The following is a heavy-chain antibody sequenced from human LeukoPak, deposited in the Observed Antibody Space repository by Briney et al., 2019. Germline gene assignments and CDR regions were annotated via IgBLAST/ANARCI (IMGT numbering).Heavy chain of an antibody. CDR2: INHSGST. CDR1: GGSFSGYY. CDR3: ARMITFGGVIAHGDY. Sequence: KTSETLSLTCAVYGGSFSGYYWSWIRQPPGKGLEWIGEINHSGSTNYNPSLKSRVTISVDTSKNQFSLKLSSVTAADTAVYYCARMITFGGVIAHGDYWGQGTLVTVSS. J-gene: IGHJ4*02. D-gene: IGHD3-16*02. V-gene: IGHV4-34*01.